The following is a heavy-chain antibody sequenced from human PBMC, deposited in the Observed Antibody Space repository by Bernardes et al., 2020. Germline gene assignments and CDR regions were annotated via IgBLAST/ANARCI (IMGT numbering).Heavy chain of an antibody. CDR3: ARDIVVVPAAMSWFDP. Sequence: EPVSLTYAVDVGSFSGYYWSWIRPPPGKGLEWIGAINHSGSTNYNPSLKSRVTISVDTSKNQFSLKLSSVTAADTAVYYCARDIVVVPAAMSWFDPWGQGTLVTVSS. D-gene: IGHD2-2*01. CDR2: INHSGST. J-gene: IGHJ5*02. V-gene: IGHV4-34*01. CDR1: VGSFSGYY.